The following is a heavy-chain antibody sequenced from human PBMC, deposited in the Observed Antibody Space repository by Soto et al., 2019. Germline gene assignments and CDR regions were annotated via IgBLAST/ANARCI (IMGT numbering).Heavy chain of an antibody. CDR2: MNPNSGNT. CDR1: GYTFTSND. V-gene: IGHV1-8*01. Sequence: TSVKVSCKASGYTFTSNDINWVRQATGKGLEWMGWMNPNSGNTGYAQKFQGRVTMTRNTSISTAYMELSSLRSEVTAVYYCAREGTIRGDDYWGQGTLVTVSS. CDR3: AREGTIRGDDY. J-gene: IGHJ4*02. D-gene: IGHD2-2*02.